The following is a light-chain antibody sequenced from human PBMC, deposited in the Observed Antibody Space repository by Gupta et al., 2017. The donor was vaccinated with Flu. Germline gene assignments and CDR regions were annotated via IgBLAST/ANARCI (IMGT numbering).Light chain of an antibody. J-gene: IGKJ3*01. CDR2: AAS. Sequence: IQITQSPSSLSASVGDRVTITCRASQSISSYLNWYQQKPGKAPKLLIYAASSLQSGVPSRFSGSGSGTDFTLTISSLQPEDFATYYCQQSYSTPIFTFGPGTKVDIK. V-gene: IGKV1-39*01. CDR3: QQSYSTPIFT. CDR1: QSISSY.